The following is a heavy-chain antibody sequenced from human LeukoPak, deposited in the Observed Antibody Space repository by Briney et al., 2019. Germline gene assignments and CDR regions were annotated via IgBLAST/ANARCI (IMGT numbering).Heavy chain of an antibody. J-gene: IGHJ5*02. CDR2: IRYDGSNK. CDR3: AKDRKYCSSTSCRGFNWFDP. D-gene: IGHD2-2*01. CDR1: GFTFSSYG. Sequence: GGSLRLSCAASGFTFSSYGMHWVRQAPGKGLEWVAFIRYDGSNKYYADSVKGRFTISRDNSKNTLYLQMNSLRAEDTAVYYCAKDRKYCSSTSCRGFNWFDPWGQGTLVTVSS. V-gene: IGHV3-30*02.